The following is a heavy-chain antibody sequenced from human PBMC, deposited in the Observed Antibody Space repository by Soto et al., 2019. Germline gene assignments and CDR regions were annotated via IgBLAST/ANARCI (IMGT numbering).Heavy chain of an antibody. V-gene: IGHV1-3*01. CDR3: ARAYSGYVDYYYGMDV. J-gene: IGHJ6*02. D-gene: IGHD5-12*01. Sequence: GASVKVSWKASGYTFTSYAMHWVRQAPGQRLEWMGWINAGNGNTKYSQKFQGRVTITRDTSASTAYMELSSLRSEDTAVYYCARAYSGYVDYYYGMDVWGQGTTVTVSS. CDR2: INAGNGNT. CDR1: GYTFTSYA.